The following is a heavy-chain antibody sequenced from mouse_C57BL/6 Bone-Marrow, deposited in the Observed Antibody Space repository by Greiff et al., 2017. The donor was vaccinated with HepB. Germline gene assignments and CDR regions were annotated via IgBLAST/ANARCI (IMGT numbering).Heavy chain of an antibody. Sequence: QVQLQQSGPGLVQPSQSLSITCTVSGFSLTSYGVHWVRQSPGKGLEWLGVIWSGGSTDYNAAFISRLSISKDNSKRQVFFKMNSLQADDTAIYYCARNSLYYDYDDYAMDYWGQGTSVTVSS. CDR2: IWSGGST. D-gene: IGHD2-4*01. CDR1: GFSLTSYG. CDR3: ARNSLYYDYDDYAMDY. J-gene: IGHJ4*01. V-gene: IGHV2-2*01.